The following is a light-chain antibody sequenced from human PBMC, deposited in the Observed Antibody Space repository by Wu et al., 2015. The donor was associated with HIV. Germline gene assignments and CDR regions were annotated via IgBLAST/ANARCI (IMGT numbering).Light chain of an antibody. J-gene: IGKJ4*01. Sequence: DIQMTQSPSSLSASVGDRVTISCRASQIISTYLHWYQQKPGNAPKLLIFAASTLQSGVPSRFSGSGSGTEFTLTINSLQPEDFATYYCQQSYSTLLTFGGGTKVE. V-gene: IGKV1-39*01. CDR3: QQSYSTLLT. CDR1: QIISTY. CDR2: AAS.